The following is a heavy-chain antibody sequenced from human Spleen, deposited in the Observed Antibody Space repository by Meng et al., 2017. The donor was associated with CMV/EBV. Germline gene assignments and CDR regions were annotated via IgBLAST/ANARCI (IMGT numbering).Heavy chain of an antibody. J-gene: IGHJ4*02. V-gene: IGHV4-34*01. CDR2: INHSGST. Sequence: SETLSLTCTVSGGSISGYYWSWIRQPPGKGLEWIGEINHSGSTNYNPSLKSRVTISVDTSKNQFSLKLSSVTAADTAVHYCARIGNSGATVVTPTKYYFDYWGQGTLVTVSS. CDR3: ARIGNSGATVVTPTKYYFDY. D-gene: IGHD4-23*01. CDR1: GGSISGYY.